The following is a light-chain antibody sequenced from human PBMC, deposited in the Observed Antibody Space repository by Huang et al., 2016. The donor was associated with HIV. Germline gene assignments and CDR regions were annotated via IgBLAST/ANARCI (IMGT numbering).Light chain of an antibody. CDR3: QQLHAYPIT. CDR1: QDISTS. Sequence: AVQLTQFPSSLSASVGDRVVITCRASQDISTSLAWYQQKPGMAPKLLISAASRLQSGVSTRFSGDSAGALFNLFITNVQPEDVATYYCQQLHAYPITFGRGTRLDIK. V-gene: IGKV1-13*02. CDR2: AAS. J-gene: IGKJ5*01.